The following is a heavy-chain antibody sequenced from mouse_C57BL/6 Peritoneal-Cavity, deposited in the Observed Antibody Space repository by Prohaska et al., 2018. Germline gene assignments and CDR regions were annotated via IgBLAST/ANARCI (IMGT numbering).Heavy chain of an antibody. V-gene: IGHV4-1*01. J-gene: IGHJ1*03. CDR2: XXXYSSTI. CDR3: ARPFYGSSYWYFDV. Sequence: EVKLLQSGGGLVQPGGSLKLSCAASGIDFSRYWMSWVRRAPGKGLEWIGEXXXYSSTINYAPSLKDKFIISRDNAKNTLYLQMSKVRSEDTALYYCARPFYGSSYWYFDVWGTGTTVTVSS. D-gene: IGHD1-1*01. CDR1: GIDFSRYW.